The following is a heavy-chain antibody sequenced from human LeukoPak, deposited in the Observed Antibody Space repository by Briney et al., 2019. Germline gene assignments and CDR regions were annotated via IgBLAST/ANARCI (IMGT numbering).Heavy chain of an antibody. CDR2: MNPNSGNT. Sequence: GASVKVSCKASGYTFTSYDINWVRQATGQGLEWMGWMNPNSGNTGYAQKFLGRVTMTRNTSISTAYMELSSLRSEDTAVYYCAATVTTNYYYYGMDVWGQGTTVTVSS. V-gene: IGHV1-8*01. CDR1: GYTFTSYD. CDR3: AATVTTNYYYYGMDV. D-gene: IGHD4-17*01. J-gene: IGHJ6*02.